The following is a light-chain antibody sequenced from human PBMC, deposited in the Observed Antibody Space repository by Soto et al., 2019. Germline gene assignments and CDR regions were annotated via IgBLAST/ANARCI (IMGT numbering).Light chain of an antibody. CDR1: SSDVGGYDF. CDR3: LSYASSNTLL. CDR2: DVS. V-gene: IGLV2-11*01. J-gene: IGLJ2*01. Sequence: QSVLTQPRSVSGSPGQSVTISCTGSSSDVGGYDFVSWYQQHPGKAPKLMISDVSERPSGVPDRFSGSKSANTASLTISGLQPEDEADYYCLSYASSNTLLFGGGTQLTVL.